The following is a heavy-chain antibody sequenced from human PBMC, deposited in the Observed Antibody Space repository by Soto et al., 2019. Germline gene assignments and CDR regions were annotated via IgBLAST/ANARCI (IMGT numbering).Heavy chain of an antibody. CDR1: GFNFQWYS. V-gene: IGHV3-30-3*01. CDR3: ARGPSSLTRFDY. CDR2: ISYDGSNK. J-gene: IGHJ4*02. D-gene: IGHD2-2*01. Sequence: VPLGESWGGVVPAGRSLRLSCGGSGFNFQWYSFPWGRQAPGKGLEWVAVISYDGSNKYYADSVKGRFTISRDNSKNTLYVQMNSLRGEDTAVYYCARGPSSLTRFDYWGQGTLVTVSS.